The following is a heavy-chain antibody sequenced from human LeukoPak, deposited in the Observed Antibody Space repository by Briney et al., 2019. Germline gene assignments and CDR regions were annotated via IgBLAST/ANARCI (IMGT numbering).Heavy chain of an antibody. J-gene: IGHJ4*02. V-gene: IGHV3-23*01. D-gene: IGHD2-2*01. CDR3: AKDLPHCTSTSCPDY. CDR1: GFTFSSYA. CDR2: ISGSGGST. Sequence: GGSLRLSCATSGFTFSSYAMSWVRQAPGKGLEWVSAISGSGGSTYYADSVKGRFTISRDKSKNTLYLQMNSLRAEDTAVYYCAKDLPHCTSTSCPDYWGQGTLVTVSS.